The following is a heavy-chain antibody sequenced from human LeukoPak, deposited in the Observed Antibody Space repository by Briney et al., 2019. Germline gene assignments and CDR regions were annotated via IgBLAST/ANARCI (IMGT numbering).Heavy chain of an antibody. V-gene: IGHV3-74*01. D-gene: IGHD5-12*01. CDR1: GFSFTSYW. CDR3: AKERPTSWLLLDWHFDL. J-gene: IGHJ2*01. Sequence: GGSLRLSCAASGFSFTSYWMHWVRQAPGKGLVWVSRIKGDGSSISYADSVEGRFTISRDNAKNTVYLQMTNLRTDDTAVYHCAKERPTSWLLLDWHFDLWGRGTLVTVSS. CDR2: IKGDGSSI.